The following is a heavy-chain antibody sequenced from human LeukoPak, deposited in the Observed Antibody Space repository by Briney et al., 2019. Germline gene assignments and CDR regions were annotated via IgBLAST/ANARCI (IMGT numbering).Heavy chain of an antibody. V-gene: IGHV3-21*01. CDR2: ISSSSSYI. D-gene: IGHD3-10*01. CDR1: GFTFSSYS. Sequence: GGSLRLSCAASGFTFSSYSMNWVHQAPGKGLEWVSSISSSSSYIYYADSVKGRFTISRDNAKNSLYLQMNSLRAEDTAVYYCARDQYYGSGTYYNSSKGYFDYWGQGTLVTVSS. CDR3: ARDQYYGSGTYYNSSKGYFDY. J-gene: IGHJ4*02.